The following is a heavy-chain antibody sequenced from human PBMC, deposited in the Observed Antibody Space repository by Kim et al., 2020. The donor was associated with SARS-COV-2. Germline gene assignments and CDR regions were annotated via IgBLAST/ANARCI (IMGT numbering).Heavy chain of an antibody. CDR1: GGTFSSYA. CDR3: ARSLGYCSGGSCYPEVWTVGY. J-gene: IGHJ4*02. Sequence: SVKVSCKASGGTFSSYAISWVRQAPGQGLEWMGGIIPIFGTANYAQKFQGRVTITADESTSTAYMELSSLRSEDTAVYYCARSLGYCSGGSCYPEVWTVGYWGQGTLVTVSS. CDR2: IIPIFGTA. V-gene: IGHV1-69*13. D-gene: IGHD2-15*01.